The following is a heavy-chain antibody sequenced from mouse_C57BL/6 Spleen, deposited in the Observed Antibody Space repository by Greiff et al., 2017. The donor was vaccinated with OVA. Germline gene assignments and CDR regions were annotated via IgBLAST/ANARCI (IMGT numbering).Heavy chain of an antibody. J-gene: IGHJ3*01. Sequence: EVKLVESGGGLVKPGGSLKLSCAASGFTFSDYGMHRVRQAPEKGLEWVAYISSGSSTIYYADTVKGRFTISRDNAKNTLFLQMTSLRSEDTAMYYCASNYGYDEAWFAYWGQGTLVTVSA. V-gene: IGHV5-17*01. CDR1: GFTFSDYG. CDR2: ISSGSSTI. CDR3: ASNYGYDEAWFAY. D-gene: IGHD2-2*01.